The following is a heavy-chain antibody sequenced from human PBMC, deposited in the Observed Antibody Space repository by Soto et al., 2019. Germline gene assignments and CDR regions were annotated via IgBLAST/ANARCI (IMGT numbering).Heavy chain of an antibody. V-gene: IGHV4-39*01. J-gene: IGHJ4*02. D-gene: IGHD5-18*01. CDR2: IYYSGST. CDR3: ARHIHHPGSSLLDY. Sequence: SETLSLTCTVSGGSNSSSSYYWGWIRQPPGKGLEWIGSIYYSGSTYYNPSLKSRVTISVDTSKNQFSLKLSSVTAADTAVYYCARHIHHPGSSLLDYWGQGTLVTVSS. CDR1: GGSNSSSSYY.